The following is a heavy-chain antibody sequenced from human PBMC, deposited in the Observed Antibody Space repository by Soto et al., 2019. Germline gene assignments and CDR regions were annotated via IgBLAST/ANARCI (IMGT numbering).Heavy chain of an antibody. J-gene: IGHJ5*02. Sequence: QVQLVQSGAEVKKPGSSVKVSCKASGGTFSSYAISWVRQAPGQRLEWMGGIIPIFGTANYAQKFQGRDQIPADKSTSTAYMELSSLRSEDKAVYYCARDGIAAAGNWFDPWGQGTMVTVSS. V-gene: IGHV1-69*06. CDR3: ARDGIAAAGNWFDP. CDR1: GGTFSSYA. D-gene: IGHD6-13*01. CDR2: IIPIFGTA.